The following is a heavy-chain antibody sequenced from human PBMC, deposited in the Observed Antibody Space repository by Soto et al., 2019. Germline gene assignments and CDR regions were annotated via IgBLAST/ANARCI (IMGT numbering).Heavy chain of an antibody. CDR2: ISYDGSNK. Sequence: PVGSLRLSCAASGFTFSSYAMHWVRQAPGKGLEWVAVISYDGSNKYYADSVKGRFTISRDNSKNTLYLQMNSLRAEDTAVYYCARVSQGSGWYFDYWGQGTLVTVSS. V-gene: IGHV3-30-3*01. CDR1: GFTFSSYA. CDR3: ARVSQGSGWYFDY. D-gene: IGHD6-19*01. J-gene: IGHJ4*02.